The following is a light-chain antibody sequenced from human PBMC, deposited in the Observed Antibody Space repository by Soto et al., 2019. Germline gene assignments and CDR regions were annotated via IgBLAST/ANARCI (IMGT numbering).Light chain of an antibody. Sequence: QSVLTQPASVSGPPGQSITISCTGTSSDVGGYKYVSWYQQHPGKAPKLMIYEVSNRPSGVSNRFSGSKSGNTASLTISGPQAEDEADYYCSSYTSSSTFVFGGGTKVTVL. CDR2: EVS. CDR1: SSDVGGYKY. CDR3: SSYTSSSTFV. V-gene: IGLV2-14*01. J-gene: IGLJ2*01.